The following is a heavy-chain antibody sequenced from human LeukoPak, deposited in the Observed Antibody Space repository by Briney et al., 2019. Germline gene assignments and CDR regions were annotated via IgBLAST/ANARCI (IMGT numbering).Heavy chain of an antibody. J-gene: IGHJ4*02. CDR2: VNHSGST. D-gene: IGHD3-22*01. CDR1: GGSFSGYY. CDR3: ARGDYDSSGYPIAY. Sequence: SETLSLTCAVYGGSFSGYYWSWIRQPPGKGLEWIGEVNHSGSTNYNPSLKSRVTMSVDTSKTQFSLKLSSVTAADTAVYYCARGDYDSSGYPIAYWGQGTLVTVSS. V-gene: IGHV4-34*01.